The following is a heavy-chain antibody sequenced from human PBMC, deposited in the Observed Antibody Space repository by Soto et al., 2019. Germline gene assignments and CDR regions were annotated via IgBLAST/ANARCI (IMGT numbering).Heavy chain of an antibody. CDR2: IIPIFGTA. D-gene: IGHD2-21*02. J-gene: IGHJ3*02. CDR1: GGTFSSYA. V-gene: IGHV1-69*01. Sequence: QVQLVQSGAEVKKPGSSVKVSCKASGGTFSSYAISWVRQAPGQGLEWKGGIIPIFGTANYAQKFQGRVTITADESTSTAYMELSSLRSEDTAVYYCARGDTYCGGDCYPIDAFDIWGQGTMVTVSS. CDR3: ARGDTYCGGDCYPIDAFDI.